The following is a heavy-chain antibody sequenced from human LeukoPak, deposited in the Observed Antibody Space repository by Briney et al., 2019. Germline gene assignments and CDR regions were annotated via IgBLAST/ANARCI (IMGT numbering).Heavy chain of an antibody. V-gene: IGHV1-3*03. D-gene: IGHD3-3*01. CDR2: INAGNGNT. J-gene: IGHJ4*02. CDR1: GYTFTSYA. CDR3: AREGLYDFWSGYGGFDY. Sequence: ASVRVSCKASGYTFTSYAMHWVRQAPGQRLEWMGWINAGNGNTKYSQEFQGRVTITRDTSASTAYMELSSLRSEDMAVYYCAREGLYDFWSGYGGFDYWGQGTLVTVSS.